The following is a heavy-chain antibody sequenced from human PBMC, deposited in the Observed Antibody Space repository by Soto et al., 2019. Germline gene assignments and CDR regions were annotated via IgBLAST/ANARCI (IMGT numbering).Heavy chain of an antibody. CDR1: GYIFTNYN. CDR3: AREWGVGAVFDY. Sequence: QVRLVQSGVEVKKPGASVKVSCKTSGYIFTNYNISWVRQAPGQGLEWMGWISTHNGNTNSTQKFQGRVTMTTDTSTSTAHMELRSLRSDDTAVYYCAREWGVGAVFDYWGQGTLVTVSS. D-gene: IGHD1-26*01. J-gene: IGHJ4*02. V-gene: IGHV1-18*01. CDR2: ISTHNGNT.